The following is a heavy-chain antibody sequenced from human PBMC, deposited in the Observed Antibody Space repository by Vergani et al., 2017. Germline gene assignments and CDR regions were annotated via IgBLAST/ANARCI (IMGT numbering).Heavy chain of an antibody. Sequence: QVQLQESGPGLVKPSQTLSLTCTVSGGSISSGSYYWSWIRQPPGKGLEWIGEINHSGSTNYNPSLKRRVTISVDTSKKQFSLKLSSVTAADTAVYYCARGILGYCSSTSCYTVSYYYYGMDVWGQGTTVTVSS. D-gene: IGHD2-2*02. CDR3: ARGILGYCSSTSCYTVSYYYYGMDV. V-gene: IGHV4-39*07. CDR1: GGSISSGSYY. CDR2: INHSGST. J-gene: IGHJ6*02.